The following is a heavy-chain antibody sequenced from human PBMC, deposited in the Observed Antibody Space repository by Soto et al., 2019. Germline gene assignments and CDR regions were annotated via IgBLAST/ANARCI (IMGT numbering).Heavy chain of an antibody. D-gene: IGHD3-22*01. J-gene: IGHJ4*02. CDR1: GGSISSSSYY. CDR2: IYYSGST. Sequence: QLQLQESGPGLVKPSETLSLTCTVSGGSISSSSYYWGWIRQPPGKGLEWIGSIYYSGSTYYNPSLKSRVTISVDTSKNQFSLKLSSVTAADTAVYYCARQPVPNYYDTPGYFDYWGQGTLVTVSS. CDR3: ARQPVPNYYDTPGYFDY. V-gene: IGHV4-39*01.